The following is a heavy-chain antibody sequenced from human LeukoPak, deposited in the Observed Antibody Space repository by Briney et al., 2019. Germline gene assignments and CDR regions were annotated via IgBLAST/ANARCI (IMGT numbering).Heavy chain of an antibody. J-gene: IGHJ4*02. CDR2: ISSSSSTI. CDR1: GFTFSSYS. Sequence: PGGSLRLSCAASGFTFSSYSMNWVRQAPGKGLEWVSYISSSSSTIYYADSVKGRFTISRGNAKNSLYQQMNSLRDEDTAVYYCARDCGGDCYLPYYFDYWGQGTLVTVSS. CDR3: ARDCGGDCYLPYYFDY. D-gene: IGHD2-21*02. V-gene: IGHV3-48*02.